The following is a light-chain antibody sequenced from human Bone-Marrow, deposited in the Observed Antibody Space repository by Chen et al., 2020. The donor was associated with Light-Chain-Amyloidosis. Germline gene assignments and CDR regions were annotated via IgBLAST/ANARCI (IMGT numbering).Light chain of an antibody. CDR1: SGSLATNY. Sequence: NFMLTQPPSVSESPGKTVIISFTRSSGSLATNYVQWYQQRPGRSPTTVIYEDDQRPSGVPDRFSGSIDRSSNSASLTISGLKTEDEADYYCQSYQGSSQGVFGGGTKLTVL. J-gene: IGLJ3*02. V-gene: IGLV6-57*01. CDR2: EDD. CDR3: QSYQGSSQGV.